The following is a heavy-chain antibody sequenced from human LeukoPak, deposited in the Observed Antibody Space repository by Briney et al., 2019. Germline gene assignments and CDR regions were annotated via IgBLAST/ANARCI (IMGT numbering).Heavy chain of an antibody. V-gene: IGHV3-23*01. J-gene: IGHJ3*02. CDR3: ARQGYSGSYGDAFDI. D-gene: IGHD1-26*01. CDR1: GFTFRSYA. CDR2: ISGSGGST. Sequence: GGSLRLSWAASGFTFRSYAMNWVRQAPGKGLEWVSGISGSGGSTYYADSVKGRFTISRDNSKNTLYLQMNSLRAEDTAVYYCARQGYSGSYGDAFDIWGQGTMVTVSS.